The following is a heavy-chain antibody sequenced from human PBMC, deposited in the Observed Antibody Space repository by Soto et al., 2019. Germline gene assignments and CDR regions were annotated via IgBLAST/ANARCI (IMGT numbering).Heavy chain of an antibody. CDR3: ARAGGVLYYYDSSQVTQDAFDI. J-gene: IGHJ3*02. D-gene: IGHD3-22*01. CDR2: IYHSGST. Sequence: QVQLQESGPGLVKPSQTLSLTCTVSGGSISSGDYYWSWIRQPPGKGVEWIGYIYHSGSTYYNTSLKSRVTISVDTSKNQFSLKLSSVTAAHTAVYYCARAGGVLYYYDSSQVTQDAFDIWGQGTMVTVSS. V-gene: IGHV4-30-4*01. CDR1: GGSISSGDYY.